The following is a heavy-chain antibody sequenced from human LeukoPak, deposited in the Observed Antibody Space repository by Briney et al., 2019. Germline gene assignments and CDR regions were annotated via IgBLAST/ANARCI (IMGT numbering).Heavy chain of an antibody. V-gene: IGHV3-11*05. Sequence: GGSLRLSCAASGFTFSDYYMSWIRQAPGKGLEWVSYISSSSSYTKYADSVKGRFTISRDNAKNSLYLQMNSLRAEDTAVYYCARDLRGYSYGNYFDYWGQGTLVTVSS. D-gene: IGHD5-18*01. J-gene: IGHJ4*02. CDR3: ARDLRGYSYGNYFDY. CDR2: ISSSSSYT. CDR1: GFTFSDYY.